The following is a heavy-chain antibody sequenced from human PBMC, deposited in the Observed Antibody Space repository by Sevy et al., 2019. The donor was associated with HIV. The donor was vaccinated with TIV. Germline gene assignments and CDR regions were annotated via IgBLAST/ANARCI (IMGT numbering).Heavy chain of an antibody. CDR1: GYTFTRSY. D-gene: IGHD5-18*01. CDR2: INPSGGST. V-gene: IGHV1-46*03. Sequence: ASVKVSCKASGYTFTRSYLYWVRQAPGQGLEWMGIINPSGGSTSYAPTFQGRGTMTRDTSTSTVYMELSSLRSEDTAVYYCAGDRIQPGDGMDVWGQGTTVTVSS. CDR3: AGDRIQPGDGMDV. J-gene: IGHJ6*02.